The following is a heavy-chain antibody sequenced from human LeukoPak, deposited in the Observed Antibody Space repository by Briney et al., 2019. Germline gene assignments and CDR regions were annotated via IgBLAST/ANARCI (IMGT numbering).Heavy chain of an antibody. J-gene: IGHJ4*02. CDR3: ARVFGSGWTFNFDY. Sequence: SETLSLTCTVSGGSISSYYWSWIRQPAGKGLEWIGRIYTSGSTNYNPSLKSRVTMSVDTSKNQFSLKLSSVTAADTAVYYCARVFGSGWTFNFDYWSQGTLVTVSS. V-gene: IGHV4-4*07. CDR2: IYTSGST. D-gene: IGHD6-19*01. CDR1: GGSISSYY.